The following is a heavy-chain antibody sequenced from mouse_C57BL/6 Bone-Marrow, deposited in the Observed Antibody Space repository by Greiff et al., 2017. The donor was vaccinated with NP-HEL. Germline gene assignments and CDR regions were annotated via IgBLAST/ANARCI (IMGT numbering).Heavy chain of an antibody. CDR1: GFNIKDDY. CDR3: TTPDGFAY. V-gene: IGHV14-4*01. Sequence: EVQLVESGAELVRPGASVKLSCTASGFNIKDDYMHWVKQRPEQGLEWIGWIDPENGDTEYASKFQGKATITADTSSNTAYLQLSSLTSEDTAVYYCTTPDGFAYWGQGTLVTVSA. J-gene: IGHJ3*01. CDR2: IDPENGDT.